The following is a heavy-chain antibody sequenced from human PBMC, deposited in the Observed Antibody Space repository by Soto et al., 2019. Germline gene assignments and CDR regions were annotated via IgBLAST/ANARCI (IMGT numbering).Heavy chain of an antibody. CDR3: AKPTSGSYSAGGY. D-gene: IGHD3-10*01. CDR1: GFTFSNYA. V-gene: IGHV3-23*01. CDR2: ISGSGGSS. Sequence: GRSLRLSCAASGFTFSNYAMTWVRQAPGKGLEWVSTISGSGGSSYYTDSVKGRFTISRDNSKNTLYLQMNSLRAEDTALYYCAKPTSGSYSAGGYWGQGTLVTVSS. J-gene: IGHJ4*02.